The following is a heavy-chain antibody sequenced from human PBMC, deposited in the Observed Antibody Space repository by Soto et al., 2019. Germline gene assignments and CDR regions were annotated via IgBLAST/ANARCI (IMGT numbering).Heavy chain of an antibody. D-gene: IGHD1-26*01. Sequence: GESLKISCKASGYKFTKYWVGWVRQMPGKGLEWMGIIYPGDSDTRYSPSFQGQVTISADKSISTAYLQWSSLKASDTAMYYCVRQGYDGSRPFDYWGQGTLVTVSS. CDR2: IYPGDSDT. CDR3: VRQGYDGSRPFDY. CDR1: GYKFTKYW. V-gene: IGHV5-51*01. J-gene: IGHJ4*02.